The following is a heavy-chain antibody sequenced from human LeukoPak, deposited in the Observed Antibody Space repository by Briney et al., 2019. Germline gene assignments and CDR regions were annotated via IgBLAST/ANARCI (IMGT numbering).Heavy chain of an antibody. Sequence: GGSLSLSCAASGFTFSSYAMSWVRQAPGKGLEWVSAISGSGGSTYYADSVKGRFTISRDNSKNTLYLQMNSLRAEDTAVYYCAKGPPLYSSSWFSLYYYYGMDVWGQGTTVTVSS. J-gene: IGHJ6*02. CDR2: ISGSGGST. CDR1: GFTFSSYA. CDR3: AKGPPLYSSSWFSLYYYYGMDV. V-gene: IGHV3-23*01. D-gene: IGHD6-13*01.